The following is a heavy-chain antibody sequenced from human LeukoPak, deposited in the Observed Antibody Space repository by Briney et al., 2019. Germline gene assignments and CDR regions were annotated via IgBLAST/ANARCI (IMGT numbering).Heavy chain of an antibody. CDR3: ARDGVALY. D-gene: IGHD2-15*01. CDR1: GFTFSNDG. CDR2: INSRSSDI. J-gene: IGHJ4*02. V-gene: IGHV3-48*01. Sequence: GGSLRLSCAASGFTFSNDGMSWVRQAPGKRPEWISYINSRSSDIHYAHSVRGRFTIYRDNVKNSLFLQMNSLRAEDTAVYFCARDGVALYWGQGTLVTVSS.